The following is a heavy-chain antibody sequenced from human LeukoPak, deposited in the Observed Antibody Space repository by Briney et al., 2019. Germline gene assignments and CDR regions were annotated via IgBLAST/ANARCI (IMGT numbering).Heavy chain of an antibody. D-gene: IGHD4-17*01. V-gene: IGHV3-21*01. Sequence: GGSLRPSCAASGFTFSSYSMNWVRQAPGKGLEWVPSISSSSSYIYYADSVKGRFTISRDNAKNSLYLQMNSLRAEDTAVYYCARAPPMDYGDPGDYWGQGTLVTVSS. CDR3: ARAPPMDYGDPGDY. CDR1: GFTFSSYS. CDR2: ISSSSSYI. J-gene: IGHJ4*02.